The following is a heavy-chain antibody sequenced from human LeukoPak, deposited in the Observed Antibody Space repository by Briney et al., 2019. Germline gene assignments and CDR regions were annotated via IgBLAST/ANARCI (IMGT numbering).Heavy chain of an antibody. D-gene: IGHD4-17*01. CDR2: ISGSGGST. J-gene: IGHJ4*02. Sequence: GGSLRLSCGASGFTFSGSGMSWVRQAPGKGLEWVSAISGSGGSTYYADSVKGRFTISRDNSKNTLYLQMNSLRAEDTAVYYCAKGGDDYGDYGGSFDYWGQGTLVTVSS. V-gene: IGHV3-23*01. CDR1: GFTFSGSG. CDR3: AKGGDDYGDYGGSFDY.